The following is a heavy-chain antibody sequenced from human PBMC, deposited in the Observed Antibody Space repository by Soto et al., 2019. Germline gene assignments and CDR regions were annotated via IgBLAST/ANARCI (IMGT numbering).Heavy chain of an antibody. D-gene: IGHD3-10*01. CDR2: VSGNGQGI. V-gene: IGHV3-23*01. Sequence: GSLLLSCSASGFTFSSYAMSWVRQAPGKGLEWVSAVSGNGQGIYYADSVRGRFTISRDNSKNTVFLHMDSLRAEDTAVYYCAKDRDYPRDYFHYWGQGTLVTVSS. CDR1: GFTFSSYA. J-gene: IGHJ4*02. CDR3: AKDRDYPRDYFHY.